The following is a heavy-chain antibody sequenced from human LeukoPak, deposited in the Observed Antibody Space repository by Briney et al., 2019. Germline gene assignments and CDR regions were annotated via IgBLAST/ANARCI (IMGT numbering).Heavy chain of an antibody. Sequence: PGGSLRLSCAASGFTFDDYAMHWVRQAPGKGLEWVSGISWNSGSIGYADPVKGRFTISRDNAKNSLYLQMSSLRAEDMALYYCTIGSGTYRGAFDIWGQGTMVTVSS. CDR2: ISWNSGSI. CDR3: TIGSGTYRGAFDI. V-gene: IGHV3-9*03. CDR1: GFTFDDYA. D-gene: IGHD1-26*01. J-gene: IGHJ3*02.